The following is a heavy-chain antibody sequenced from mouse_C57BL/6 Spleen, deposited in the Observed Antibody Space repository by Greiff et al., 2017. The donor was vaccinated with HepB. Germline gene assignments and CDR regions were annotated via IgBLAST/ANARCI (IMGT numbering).Heavy chain of an antibody. D-gene: IGHD1-2*01. Sequence: QVQLQQPGAELVRPGTSVKLSCKASGYTFTSYWMHWVKQRPGQGLEWIGVIDPSDSYTNYNQKFKGKATLTVDTSSSTAYMQLSSLTSEDSAVYYCARLGTTAHGAMDYWGQGTSVTVSS. CDR2: IDPSDSYT. J-gene: IGHJ4*01. CDR1: GYTFTSYW. V-gene: IGHV1-59*01. CDR3: ARLGTTAHGAMDY.